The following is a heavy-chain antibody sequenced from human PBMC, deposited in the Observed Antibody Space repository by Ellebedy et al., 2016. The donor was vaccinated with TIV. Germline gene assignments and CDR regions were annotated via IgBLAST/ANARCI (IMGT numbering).Heavy chain of an antibody. D-gene: IGHD3-10*01. Sequence: MPSETLSLTCTVSGGSISSYYWSWIRQPPGKGLEWIGYIYYSGSTNYNPSLKSRVTISVDTSKNQFSLKLSSVTAADTAVYYCASLAELGPNKWFDPWGQGTLVTVSS. J-gene: IGHJ5*02. CDR3: ASLAELGPNKWFDP. CDR1: GGSISSYY. V-gene: IGHV4-59*08. CDR2: IYYSGST.